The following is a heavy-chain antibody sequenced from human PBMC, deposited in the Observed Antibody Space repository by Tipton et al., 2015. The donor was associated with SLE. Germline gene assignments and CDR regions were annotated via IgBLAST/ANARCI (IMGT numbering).Heavy chain of an antibody. CDR2: ISGSGGSA. V-gene: IGHV3-23*01. CDR1: KFTFSNYA. J-gene: IGHJ4*02. Sequence: GSLRLSCAASKFTFSNYAMTWVRQAPGRELEWVSSISGSGGSAYYTDSVEGRFTISRDNTKNSLYLQMNRLRVEDTAVYYCASRMAGTEFDHWGQGTLVTVSS. CDR3: ASRMAGTEFDH. D-gene: IGHD6-19*01.